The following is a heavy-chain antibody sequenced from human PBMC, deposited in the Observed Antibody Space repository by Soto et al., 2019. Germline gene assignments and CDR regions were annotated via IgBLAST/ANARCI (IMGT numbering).Heavy chain of an antibody. CDR3: TRSIITTAGTDAFDL. D-gene: IGHD6-13*01. CDR2: ISPSSGGT. J-gene: IGHJ3*01. Sequence: QVQLVQSGAEVKKPGASVRVSCKASGYTFTSYYIHWVRQAPGHGPEWMGMISPSSGGTDYAQKFQGRVTMTRDTSTSTVYMELSSLRSEDTAVYDCTRSIITTAGTDAFDLWGQGTVVTVSS. CDR1: GYTFTSYY. V-gene: IGHV1-46*03.